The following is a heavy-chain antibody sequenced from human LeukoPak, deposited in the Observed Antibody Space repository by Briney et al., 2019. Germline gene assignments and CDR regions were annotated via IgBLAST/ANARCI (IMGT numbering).Heavy chain of an antibody. V-gene: IGHV3-23*01. D-gene: IGHD2-2*01. Sequence: PGGSLRLSCAASRFTFSNYAMSWVRQAPGQGLEWVSAISDSGVNTFYADSVKGRFTISRDNSKNTLYLQMNSLRAEDTAVYYCARVGGNLGYCSSTSCPLGLWGQGTLVTVSS. CDR3: ARVGGNLGYCSSTSCPLGL. CDR2: ISDSGVNT. J-gene: IGHJ4*02. CDR1: RFTFSNYA.